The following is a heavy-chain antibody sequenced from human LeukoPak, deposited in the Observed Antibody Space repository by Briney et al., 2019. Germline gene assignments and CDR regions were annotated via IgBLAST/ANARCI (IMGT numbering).Heavy chain of an antibody. Sequence: ASVKVSCKASGYTFTCYYMHWVRQAPGQGLEWMGWINPNSGGTNYAQKFQGWVTMTRDTSISTAYMELSRLRSDDTAVYYCAREGLGSGWYEAYYWGQGTLVTVSS. D-gene: IGHD6-19*01. CDR1: GYTFTCYY. V-gene: IGHV1-2*04. CDR3: AREGLGSGWYEAYY. J-gene: IGHJ4*02. CDR2: INPNSGGT.